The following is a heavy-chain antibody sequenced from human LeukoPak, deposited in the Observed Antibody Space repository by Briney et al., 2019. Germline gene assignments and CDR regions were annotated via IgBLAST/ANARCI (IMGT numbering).Heavy chain of an antibody. V-gene: IGHV3-30*02. CDR3: ARRSQGIVVVPAALDY. CDR2: IRYDGSNK. J-gene: IGHJ4*02. Sequence: GGSLRLSCEPSGFTFSSYGMHWVRQALGKGLEWVAFIRYDGSNKYYADSVKGRFSVSRDNSKNTLYLQMNSLSAGDTAVYYCARRSQGIVVVPAALDYWGQGTLVTVSS. D-gene: IGHD2-2*01. CDR1: GFTFSSYG.